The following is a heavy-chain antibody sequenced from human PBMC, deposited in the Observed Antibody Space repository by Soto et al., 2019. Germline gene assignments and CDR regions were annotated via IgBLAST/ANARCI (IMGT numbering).Heavy chain of an antibody. V-gene: IGHV3-21*01. CDR2: ISSSSSYI. D-gene: IGHD6-6*01. Sequence: PGGSLRLSCAASGFTFSSYSMNWVRQAPGKGLEWVSSISSSSSYIYYADSVKGRFTISRDNAKNSLYLQMNSLRAEDTAVYYCARDTQLRYNWFDPWGQGTLVTVSS. CDR3: ARDTQLRYNWFDP. J-gene: IGHJ5*02. CDR1: GFTFSSYS.